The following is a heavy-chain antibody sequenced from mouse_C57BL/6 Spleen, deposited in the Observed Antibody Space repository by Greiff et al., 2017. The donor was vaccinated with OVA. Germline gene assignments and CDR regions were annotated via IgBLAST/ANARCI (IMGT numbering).Heavy chain of an antibody. Sequence: EVQLQQSGPELVKPGASVKISCKASGYTFTDYYMNWVKQSHGKSLEWIGDINPNNGGTSYNQKFKGKATLTVDKSSSTAYMELRSLTSEDSAVYYCAREGELRQLDYWGQGTTLTVSS. V-gene: IGHV1-26*01. CDR1: GYTFTDYY. D-gene: IGHD2-4*01. J-gene: IGHJ2*01. CDR3: AREGELRQLDY. CDR2: INPNNGGT.